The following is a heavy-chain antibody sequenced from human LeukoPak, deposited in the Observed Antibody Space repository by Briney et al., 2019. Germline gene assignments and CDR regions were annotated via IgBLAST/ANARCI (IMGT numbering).Heavy chain of an antibody. J-gene: IGHJ4*02. V-gene: IGHV4-30-2*01. CDR2: IYHSGGT. Sequence: SETLSLTCAVSGGSISSGGYSWSWIRQPPGKGLEWIGYIYHSGGTYYNPSLKSRVTISVDRSKNQFSLKLSSVTAADTAVYYCARSGDLDSIDYWGQGTLVTVSS. D-gene: IGHD1-1*01. CDR3: ARSGDLDSIDY. CDR1: GGSISSGGYS.